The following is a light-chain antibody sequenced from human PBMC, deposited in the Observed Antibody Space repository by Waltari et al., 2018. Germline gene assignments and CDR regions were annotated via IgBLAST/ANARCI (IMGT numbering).Light chain of an antibody. Sequence: QLALTHPPSASGSPGRSVPISPPGPPRDVGGHWFGSWNQQYAGKAPKVIIYEVNKRPSGVPDRFSGSKSGNTASLTVSGLQAEDEADYYCYSYAGSNNWGVFGGGTKLTVL. CDR1: PRDVGGHWF. V-gene: IGLV2-8*01. CDR2: EVN. J-gene: IGLJ3*02. CDR3: YSYAGSNNWGV.